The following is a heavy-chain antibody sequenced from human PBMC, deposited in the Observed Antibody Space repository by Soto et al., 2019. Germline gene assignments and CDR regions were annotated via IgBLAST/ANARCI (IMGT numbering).Heavy chain of an antibody. CDR1: GGSVSSSSRY. D-gene: IGHD4-17*01. J-gene: IGHJ5*02. Sequence: SETLSLTCTVSGGSVSSSSRYWGWIRHPPGKGLEWIGGIYYSGGTYYNPSLKSRVTISVDTSKNQFSLKLSSVTAADTAVYYCARVWTTVTTWFDPWGQGTRVTVSS. CDR3: ARVWTTVTTWFDP. V-gene: IGHV4-39*07. CDR2: IYYSGGT.